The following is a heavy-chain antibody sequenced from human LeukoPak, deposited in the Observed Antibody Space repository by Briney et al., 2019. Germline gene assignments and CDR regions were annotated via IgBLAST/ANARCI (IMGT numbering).Heavy chain of an antibody. J-gene: IGHJ4*02. V-gene: IGHV3-33*01. Sequence: GGSLRRSCAPSGFTFSSYGMHWVRQAPGKGLELVAVIWYDGSNKYYADSVKGRFTVSRDNSKNTLYLQMNSLRAEDTAVYYCARNGYYDILTGSFLGFDYWGQGTLVNVSS. CDR2: IWYDGSNK. CDR3: ARNGYYDILTGSFLGFDY. D-gene: IGHD3-9*01. CDR1: GFTFSSYG.